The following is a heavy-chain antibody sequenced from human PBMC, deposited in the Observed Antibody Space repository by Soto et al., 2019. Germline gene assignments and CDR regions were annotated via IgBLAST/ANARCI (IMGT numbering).Heavy chain of an antibody. CDR1: GFTFSSYG. CDR3: TKDLAHGGRGACDM. D-gene: IGHD3-10*01. J-gene: IGHJ3*02. CDR2: ISYDGSNK. V-gene: IGHV3-30*18. Sequence: QVQLVESGGGVVQPGRSLRLSCAASGFTFSSYGMHWVRQAPGKGLEWVALISYDGSNKYYADSVKGRFTISRDNSKNTLHLQMNSLRTEETAVYYCTKDLAHGGRGACDMWGQGTRVTVSS.